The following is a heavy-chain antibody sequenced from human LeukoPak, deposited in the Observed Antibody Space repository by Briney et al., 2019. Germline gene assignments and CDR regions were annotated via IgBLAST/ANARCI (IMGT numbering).Heavy chain of an antibody. CDR1: GFTFDDYA. J-gene: IGHJ4*02. CDR2: INWNSDSI. V-gene: IGHV3-9*01. Sequence: PGGSLRLSCAVSGFTFDDYAMHWVRQVPGKGLEWVSGINWNSDSIGYADSVKGRFTTSRDNVKNSLYLQMNSLRAEDTAFYYCAINGGGGSGYGNFDYWGQGTLATVSS. D-gene: IGHD5-12*01. CDR3: AINGGGGSGYGNFDY.